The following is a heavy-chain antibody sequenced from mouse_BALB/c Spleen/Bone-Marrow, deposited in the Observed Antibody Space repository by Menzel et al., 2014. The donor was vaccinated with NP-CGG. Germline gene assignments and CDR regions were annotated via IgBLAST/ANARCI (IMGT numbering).Heavy chain of an antibody. D-gene: IGHD2-14*01. J-gene: IGHJ4*01. CDR1: GFSLTSYG. Sequence: VKLQESGTGLVAPSQSLSITCTVSGFSLTSYGVSWVRQSPGKGLEWLGVIWGDGSTNYHSALISRLSISKDNSKSQVILKLSSLQTDDTATYYCAKQDYYRYDYAMDYWGQGTSVTVSS. V-gene: IGHV2-3*01. CDR2: IWGDGST. CDR3: AKQDYYRYDYAMDY.